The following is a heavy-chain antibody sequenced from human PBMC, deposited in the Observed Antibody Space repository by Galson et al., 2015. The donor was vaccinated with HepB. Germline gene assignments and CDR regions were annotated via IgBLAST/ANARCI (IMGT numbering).Heavy chain of an antibody. J-gene: IGHJ5*02. CDR3: ARIVPAATIRLIGQWFDP. CDR2: INPSGGST. V-gene: IGHV1-46*01. D-gene: IGHD2-2*01. CDR1: GYTFTSYY. Sequence: SVKVSCKASGYTFTSYYMHWVRQAPGQGLEWMGIINPSGGSTSYAQKFQGRVTMTRDTSTSTVYMELSSLRSEDTAVYYCARIVPAATIRLIGQWFDPWGQGTLVTVSS.